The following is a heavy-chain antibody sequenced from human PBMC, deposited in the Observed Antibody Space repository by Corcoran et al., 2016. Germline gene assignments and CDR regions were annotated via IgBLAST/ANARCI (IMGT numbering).Heavy chain of an antibody. J-gene: IGHJ4*02. CDR2: ISSSSSTI. Sequence: EVQLVESGGGLVQPGGSLRLSCAASGFTFSSDSMNWVRQAPGKGLEWVSYISSSSSTIYYADSVKGRFTISRANAKNSLHLQMNSLRDEDTAVYYCARAPSRLWIPYYFDYWGQGTLVTVSS. V-gene: IGHV3-48*02. D-gene: IGHD5-12*01. CDR1: GFTFSSDS. CDR3: ARAPSRLWIPYYFDY.